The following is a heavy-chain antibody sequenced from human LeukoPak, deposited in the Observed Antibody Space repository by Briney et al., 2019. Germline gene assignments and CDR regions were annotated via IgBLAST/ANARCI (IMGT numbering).Heavy chain of an antibody. CDR3: AKGSNPTYYYDSSGYYLDY. CDR1: GFTVSNNY. V-gene: IGHV3-23*01. CDR2: ISGSGGST. Sequence: TGGSLRLSCAASGFTVSNNYMTWVRQAPGKGLEWVSAISGSGGSTYYTDSVKGRFTISRDNSKNTLYLQMNSLRAEDTAVYYCAKGSNPTYYYDSSGYYLDYWGQGTLVTVSS. D-gene: IGHD3-22*01. J-gene: IGHJ4*02.